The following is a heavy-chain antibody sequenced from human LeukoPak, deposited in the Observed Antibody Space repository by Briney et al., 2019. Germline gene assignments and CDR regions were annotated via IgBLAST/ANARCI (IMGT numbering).Heavy chain of an antibody. J-gene: IGHJ6*03. V-gene: IGHV3-48*01. CDR2: ISTSSSAI. D-gene: IGHD3-22*01. Sequence: GGSLRLSCAASGFTFSDYSINWVRQAPGKGLEWLSYISTSSSAIYYADSLKGRFIISRDNAKNSLYLQMNDLSAEDTAVYYCARGGYDISYYYYYYYYMDVWGKGTTVTVSS. CDR3: ARGGYDISYYYYYYYYMDV. CDR1: GFTFSDYS.